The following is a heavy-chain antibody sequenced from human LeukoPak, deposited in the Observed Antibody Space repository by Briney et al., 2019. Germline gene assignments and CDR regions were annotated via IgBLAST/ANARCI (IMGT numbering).Heavy chain of an antibody. V-gene: IGHV4-30-4*08. CDR1: GGSISSGDYY. Sequence: SQTLSLTCTVSGGSISSGDYYWSWIRQPPGKGLEWIGYIYYSGSTYYNPSLKSRVTISVDTSKNQFSLKLSSVTAADTAVYYCARGSAHSGYPGKRFDPSGQGTLVTVSS. D-gene: IGHD5-12*01. CDR2: IYYSGST. CDR3: ARGSAHSGYPGKRFDP. J-gene: IGHJ5*02.